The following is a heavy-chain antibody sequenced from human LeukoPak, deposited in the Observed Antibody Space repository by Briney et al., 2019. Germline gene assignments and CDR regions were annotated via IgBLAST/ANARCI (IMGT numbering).Heavy chain of an antibody. CDR2: IYYSGST. CDR1: GGSISSYY. J-gene: IGHJ1*01. CDR3: AGNYCSGGSCYSEYFQH. V-gene: IGHV4-59*01. D-gene: IGHD2-15*01. Sequence: SETLSLTCTVSGGSISSYYWSWIRQPPGKGLEWIGYIYYSGSTNYNPSLRSRVTISVDTSKNQFSLKLSSVTAADTAVYYCAGNYCSGGSCYSEYFQHWGQGTLVTVSS.